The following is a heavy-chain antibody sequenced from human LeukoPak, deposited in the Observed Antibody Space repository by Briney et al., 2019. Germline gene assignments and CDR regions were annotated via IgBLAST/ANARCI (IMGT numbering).Heavy chain of an antibody. Sequence: GGSLRLSCAASGFTFGSYAIYWVRQAPGKGPEWVSGISGSGGITYFADSVKGRFIISRDNSKNTVYLQINNPRAEDTALYYCAKTRAGNSSGRDPGWPMDYWGQGTLVTVSS. CDR1: GFTFGSYA. J-gene: IGHJ4*02. D-gene: IGHD3-22*01. V-gene: IGHV3-23*01. CDR2: ISGSGGIT. CDR3: AKTRAGNSSGRDPGWPMDY.